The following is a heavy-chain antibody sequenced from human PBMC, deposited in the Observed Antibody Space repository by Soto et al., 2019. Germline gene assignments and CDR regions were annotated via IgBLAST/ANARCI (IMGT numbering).Heavy chain of an antibody. CDR2: ASARNTNT. CDR3: AKDVTSHGPRVYSSSCYGWFDP. V-gene: IGHV3-23*01. D-gene: IGHD6-13*01. Sequence: EVQLLESGGGLVQPGGSLRLSCAASGFTFSSHVMSWVRQAPGRGLEWVAAASARNTNTYYADSVKGRFTISRDNSKRMVCLQLDSLRVEDTAVYHCAKDVTSHGPRVYSSSCYGWFDPWGQGALVVVSS. CDR1: GFTFSSHV. J-gene: IGHJ5*02.